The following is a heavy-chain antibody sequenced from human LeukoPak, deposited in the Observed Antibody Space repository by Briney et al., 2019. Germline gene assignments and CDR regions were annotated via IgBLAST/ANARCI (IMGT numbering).Heavy chain of an antibody. Sequence: GGSLRLSCAASGFTFSSYAMSWVRQAPGKGLEWVSAISGSGGSTYYADSVKGRFTISRDNSKNTLYLQMNSLRAEDTAVYYCAKEVSYYGSSGYYPDYWGQGTLVTVS. CDR3: AKEVSYYGSSGYYPDY. CDR1: GFTFSSYA. D-gene: IGHD3-22*01. CDR2: ISGSGGST. J-gene: IGHJ4*02. V-gene: IGHV3-23*01.